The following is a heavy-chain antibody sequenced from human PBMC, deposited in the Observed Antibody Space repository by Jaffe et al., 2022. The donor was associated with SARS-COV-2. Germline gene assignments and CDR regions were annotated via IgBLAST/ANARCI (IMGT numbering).Heavy chain of an antibody. CDR2: ISKSSNYI. CDR3: ARDDDYDSSGIPSPLGY. CDR1: GFIFSSYS. V-gene: IGHV3-21*02. J-gene: IGHJ4*02. Sequence: EVQLVESGGGLVKPGGSLRLSCAASGFIFSSYSMNWVRQAPGKGLEWVSSISKSSNYIYYADSVKGRFTISRDNAKNSLYLQMNSLRAEDTAVYYCARDDDYDSSGIPSPLGYWGQGTLVTVSS. D-gene: IGHD3-22*01.